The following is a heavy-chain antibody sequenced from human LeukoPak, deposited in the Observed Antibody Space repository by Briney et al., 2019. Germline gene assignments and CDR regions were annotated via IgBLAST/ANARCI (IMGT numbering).Heavy chain of an antibody. D-gene: IGHD6-19*01. CDR3: ARRTLGSGWLFDY. CDR1: GFTLSSHS. J-gene: IGHJ4*02. V-gene: IGHV3-21*01. CDR2: ISSSSSYI. Sequence: GGSLRLSCAASGFTLSSHSMNWVRQAPGKGLEWVSSISSSSSYIYYADSVKGRFTISRDNAKNSLYLQMNSLRAEDTAVYYCARRTLGSGWLFDYWGQGTLVTVSS.